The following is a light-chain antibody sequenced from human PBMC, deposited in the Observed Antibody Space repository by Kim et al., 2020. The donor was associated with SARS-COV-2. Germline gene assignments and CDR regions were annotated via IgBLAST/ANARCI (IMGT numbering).Light chain of an antibody. J-gene: IGLJ3*02. Sequence: KTVTISWHGSSGSIASKYVQWYQQRPGSAPTTVIYDNKKRPSGVPDRFSGSIDSSSNSASLTISGLKTEDEADYYCQSYDSNNPWVFGGGTQPTVL. CDR1: SGSIASKY. CDR2: DNK. V-gene: IGLV6-57*02. CDR3: QSYDSNNPWV.